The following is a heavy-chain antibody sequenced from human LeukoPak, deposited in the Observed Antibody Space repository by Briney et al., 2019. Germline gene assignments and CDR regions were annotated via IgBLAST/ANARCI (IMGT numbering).Heavy chain of an antibody. CDR3: ARQKCTSASCLTKNAFDV. CDR2: IYTSGTT. V-gene: IGHV4-4*09. Sequence: SETPSLTCTVSGSISSYYWSWIRQPPGKGLEWIGYIYTSGTTNYNPSLKSRVTISVDTSKNQFSLDLSSVTAADSAVYYCARQKCTSASCLTKNAFDVWGQGTMVTVSS. CDR1: GSISSYY. J-gene: IGHJ3*01. D-gene: IGHD2-2*01.